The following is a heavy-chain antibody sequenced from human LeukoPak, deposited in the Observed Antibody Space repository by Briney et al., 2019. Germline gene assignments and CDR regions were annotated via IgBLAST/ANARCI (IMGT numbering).Heavy chain of an antibody. CDR2: IGDSGSIM. Sequence: GGSLRLSCAASGFTFDDYAMRWVRQAPGKGPEWLTYIGDSGSIMSYADSVRGRFTISRDNAKNSLSLQMTSLRAEDTAVYYCARGGVLGGYFFPWGQGTLVTVSS. CDR1: GFTFDDYA. J-gene: IGHJ5*02. D-gene: IGHD3-22*01. V-gene: IGHV3-11*01. CDR3: ARGGVLGGYFFP.